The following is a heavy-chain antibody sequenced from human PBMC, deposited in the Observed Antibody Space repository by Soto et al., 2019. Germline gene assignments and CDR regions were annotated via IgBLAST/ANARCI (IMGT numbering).Heavy chain of an antibody. Sequence: GASVKVSCKASGGTFSSYAISWVRQAPGQGLEWMGGLIPIFGTANYAQKFQGRVTITADESTSTAYMELSSLRSEDTAVYYCARANLNYYDSSRPWFDPWGQGTLVTFSS. J-gene: IGHJ5*02. D-gene: IGHD3-22*01. CDR3: ARANLNYYDSSRPWFDP. CDR2: LIPIFGTA. V-gene: IGHV1-69*13. CDR1: GGTFSSYA.